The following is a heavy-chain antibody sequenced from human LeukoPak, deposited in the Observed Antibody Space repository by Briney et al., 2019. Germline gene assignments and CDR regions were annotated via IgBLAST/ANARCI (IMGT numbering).Heavy chain of an antibody. D-gene: IGHD4-23*01. J-gene: IGHJ4*02. V-gene: IGHV1-46*01. CDR3: ARGPDYGGTIDY. Sequence: WASVKVSCKASGYTFTSYYMHWVRQAPGQGLEWMGIINPSGGSTSYAQKFQGRVTMTRDTSISTVYMELRRLTSDDTAVYYCARGPDYGGTIDYWGQGTLVTVSS. CDR1: GYTFTSYY. CDR2: INPSGGST.